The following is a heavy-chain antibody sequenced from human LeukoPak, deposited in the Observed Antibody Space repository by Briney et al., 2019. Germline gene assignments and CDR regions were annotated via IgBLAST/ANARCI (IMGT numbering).Heavy chain of an antibody. V-gene: IGHV1-2*02. J-gene: IGHJ4*02. CDR2: INPNSGGT. D-gene: IGHD2-2*01. CDR3: ARDVGYCSSTSCRDY. Sequence: ASVKVSCKASGYTFTGYYMHWVRQAPGQGLEWMGWINPNSGGTNYAQKFQGRVAMTRDTSISTAYMELSRLRSDDTAVYYCARDVGYCSSTSCRDYWGQGTLVTVSS. CDR1: GYTFTGYY.